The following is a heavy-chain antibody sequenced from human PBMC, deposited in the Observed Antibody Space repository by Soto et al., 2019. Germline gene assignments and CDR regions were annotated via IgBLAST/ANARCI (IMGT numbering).Heavy chain of an antibody. D-gene: IGHD6-19*01. V-gene: IGHV1-46*01. Sequence: ASVKVSCKASGYIFTNYYIHWVRQAPGQGLEWMGIINLSADRTSYAQKFQGRFTVTMDTSTSTVYMELGSLRSEDTAVYYCATGPFIRIAVARLSPDYWGQGTLVTVSS. CDR2: INLSADRT. J-gene: IGHJ4*02. CDR1: GYIFTNYY. CDR3: ATGPFIRIAVARLSPDY.